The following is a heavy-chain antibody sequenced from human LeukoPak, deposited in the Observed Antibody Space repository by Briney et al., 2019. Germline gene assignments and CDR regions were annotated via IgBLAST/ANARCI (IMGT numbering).Heavy chain of an antibody. CDR3: ARGSAGARYYYYYYMDV. J-gene: IGHJ6*03. V-gene: IGHV4-61*02. Sequence: PSETLSLTCTVSGGSISSGSYYWSWIRQPPGKGLEWIGRIYTSGSTNYNPSLKSRVTISVDTSKNQFSLKLSSVTAADTAVYYCARGSAGARYYYYYYMDVWGKGTTVTISS. CDR2: IYTSGST. CDR1: GGSISSGSYY. D-gene: IGHD3-10*01.